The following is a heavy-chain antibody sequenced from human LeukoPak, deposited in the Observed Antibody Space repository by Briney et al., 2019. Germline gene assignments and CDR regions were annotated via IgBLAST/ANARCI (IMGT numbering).Heavy chain of an antibody. CDR2: ISSSSSSTI. CDR1: GFTFSSYS. Sequence: GGSLRLSCAASGFTFSSYSMNWVRQAPGKGLEWVSYISSSSSSTIYYADSVKGRFTISRDNAKNSLYLQMNSLRAEDTAVYYCARDRGAYYYDSSGYYFFDYWGQGTLVTVSS. J-gene: IGHJ4*02. V-gene: IGHV3-48*04. CDR3: ARDRGAYYYDSSGYYFFDY. D-gene: IGHD3-22*01.